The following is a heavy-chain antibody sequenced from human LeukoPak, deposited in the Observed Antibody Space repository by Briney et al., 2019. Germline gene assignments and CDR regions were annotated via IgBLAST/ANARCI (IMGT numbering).Heavy chain of an antibody. V-gene: IGHV4-4*07. J-gene: IGHJ4*02. CDR3: ARGGSGSFPFDY. CDR2: IYSSGST. D-gene: IGHD1-26*01. Sequence: SETLSLTCTVAGGSTSSFYWSWIRQPAGKGLEWLGRIYSSGSTNYNPSLKSRITMSVDTSNNQFSLKLSSVTAADTAVYYCARGGSGSFPFDYWGQGTLVTVSS. CDR1: GGSTSSFY.